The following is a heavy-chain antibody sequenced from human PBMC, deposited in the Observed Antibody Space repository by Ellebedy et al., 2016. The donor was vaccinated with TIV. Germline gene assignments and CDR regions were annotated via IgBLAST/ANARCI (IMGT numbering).Heavy chain of an antibody. CDR2: ISYAGSNK. Sequence: GESLKISXAASGFPFSTYAINWVRQAPGKGLEWVAVISYAGSNKYYADSVKGRFTISRDDSKNTLYLQMNSLRPEDTAVYYCARDGGGYRYGPGGHWGQGTLVTVSS. J-gene: IGHJ4*02. CDR1: GFPFSTYA. CDR3: ARDGGGYRYGPGGH. D-gene: IGHD5-18*01. V-gene: IGHV3-30*04.